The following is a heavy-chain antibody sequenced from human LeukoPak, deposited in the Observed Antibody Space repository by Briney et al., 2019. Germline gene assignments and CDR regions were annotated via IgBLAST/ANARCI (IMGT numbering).Heavy chain of an antibody. V-gene: IGHV4-34*01. D-gene: IGHD2-2*01. CDR2: INHSGST. CDR3: ARGVPYYFDY. CDR1: GGSFSGYY. J-gene: IGHJ4*02. Sequence: PSETLSLTCAVYGGSFSGYYWSWIGQPPGKGLEWIGEINHSGSTNYNPSLKSRVTISVDTSKNQFSLKLSSVTAADTAVYYCARGVPYYFDYWGQGTLVTVSS.